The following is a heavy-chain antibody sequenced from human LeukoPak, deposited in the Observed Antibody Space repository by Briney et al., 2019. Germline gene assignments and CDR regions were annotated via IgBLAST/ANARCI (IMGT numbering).Heavy chain of an antibody. V-gene: IGHV1-46*04. CDR3: ARGGSSSPLIPHDY. Sequence: SVKVSCEASGYTFTSYYMHGVGQAPGQGLEWMGLINAGGGSTSYAQKLEGGVTMTRDQSTSTVYMELSSLRSEDTAVYYCARGGSSSPLIPHDYWGQGTLVTVSS. CDR1: GYTFTSYY. CDR2: INAGGGST. J-gene: IGHJ4*02. D-gene: IGHD6-6*01.